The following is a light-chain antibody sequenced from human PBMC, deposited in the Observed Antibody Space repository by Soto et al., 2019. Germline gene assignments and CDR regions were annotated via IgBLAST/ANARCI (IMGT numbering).Light chain of an antibody. Sequence: AIRMTQSPSSFSASTGDRVTITCRASQGISSYLAWYQQKPGKAPKLLIYAASTLQSGVPSRFSGSGSGTDFTLTISCLQYEDFETYYCQQYYSYPFTFGPGTKVDIK. V-gene: IGKV1-8*01. CDR3: QQYYSYPFT. CDR1: QGISSY. CDR2: AAS. J-gene: IGKJ3*01.